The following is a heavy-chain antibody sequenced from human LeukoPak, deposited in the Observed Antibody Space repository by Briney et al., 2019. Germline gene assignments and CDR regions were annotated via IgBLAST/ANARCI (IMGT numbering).Heavy chain of an antibody. CDR1: GGSISSGGHY. D-gene: IGHD3-10*01. CDR2: IYYSGST. CDR3: ARGGPRSLHY. J-gene: IGHJ4*02. Sequence: SETLSLTCTVSGGSISSGGHYWSWIRQHPGKGLEWIGYIYYSGSTYYNPSLKSRVTISVDTSKNQFSLKLSSVTAADTAVYYCARGGPRSLHYWGQGTLVTVSS. V-gene: IGHV4-31*03.